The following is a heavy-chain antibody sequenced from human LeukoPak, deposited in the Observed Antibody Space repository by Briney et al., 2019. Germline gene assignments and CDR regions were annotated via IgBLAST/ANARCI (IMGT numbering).Heavy chain of an antibody. CDR3: ARDDAGYSYDPRGWFDP. CDR1: GFTFSSYW. J-gene: IGHJ5*02. V-gene: IGHV3-74*01. D-gene: IGHD5-18*01. CDR2: INSDGSST. Sequence: GGSLRLSCAASGFTFSSYWMHWVRQPPGKGLVWVSRINSDGSSTSYADSVKGRFTISRDNAKNTLYLQMNSLRAEDTAVYYCARDDAGYSYDPRGWFDPWGQGTLVTVSS.